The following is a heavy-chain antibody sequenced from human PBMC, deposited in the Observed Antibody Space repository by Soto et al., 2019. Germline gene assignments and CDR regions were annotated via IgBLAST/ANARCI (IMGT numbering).Heavy chain of an antibody. D-gene: IGHD2-21*01. J-gene: IGHJ4*02. CDR2: IYIGGST. V-gene: IGHV3-53*01. Sequence: PWGSLRLSCAASGFTVSSNYMSWVRQAPGKGLEWVSVIYIGGSTYYADSVKGRFTISRDNSKNTLYLQMNSLRAEDTAVYYCARALVGGVRVLPYWGKGNMVSVSS. CDR1: GFTVSSNY. CDR3: ARALVGGVRVLPY.